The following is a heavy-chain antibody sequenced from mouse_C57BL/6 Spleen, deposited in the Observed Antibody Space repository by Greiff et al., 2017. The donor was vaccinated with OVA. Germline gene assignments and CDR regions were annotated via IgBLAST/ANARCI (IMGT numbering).Heavy chain of an antibody. Sequence: VQLQQSGPELVKPGASVKIPCKASGYTFTDYNMHWVKQSHGKSLEWIGYINPNNGGTSYNQKFKGKATLTVNKSSSTAYMELRSLTSEDSAVYYCARGGGPPYYFDYWGQGTTLTVSS. J-gene: IGHJ2*01. CDR2: INPNNGGT. CDR3: ARGGGPPYYFDY. V-gene: IGHV1-22*01. CDR1: GYTFTDYN.